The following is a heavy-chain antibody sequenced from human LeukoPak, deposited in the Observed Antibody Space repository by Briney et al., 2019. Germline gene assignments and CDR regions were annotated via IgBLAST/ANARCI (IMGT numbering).Heavy chain of an antibody. V-gene: IGHV4-61*05. CDR3: ARTTEAHSWRTRYYDYYMDV. CDR1: GDSISNSRYY. D-gene: IGHD6-13*01. Sequence: PSETLSLTCTVSGDSISNSRYYWGWIRQPPGKGLEWIGYIYYSGSTNYNPSLKSRVTISVDTSKNQFSLKLSSVTAADTAVYYCARTTEAHSWRTRYYDYYMDVWGKGTTVTVSS. J-gene: IGHJ6*03. CDR2: IYYSGST.